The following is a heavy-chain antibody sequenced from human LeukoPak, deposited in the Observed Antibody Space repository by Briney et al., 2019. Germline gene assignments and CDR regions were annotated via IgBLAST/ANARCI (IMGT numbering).Heavy chain of an antibody. CDR1: GFTVSRIY. Sequence: SGGSLRLSCAASGFTVSRIYMSWVRQAPGKGLEWVSILYSDGTTYYADSVKGRFTISRDNAKNSLYLQMNSLRADDTAVYYCARDWVRSSCTDWGRGTLVTVSS. J-gene: IGHJ4*02. D-gene: IGHD6-13*01. CDR2: LYSDGTT. CDR3: ARDWVRSSCTD. V-gene: IGHV3-53*01.